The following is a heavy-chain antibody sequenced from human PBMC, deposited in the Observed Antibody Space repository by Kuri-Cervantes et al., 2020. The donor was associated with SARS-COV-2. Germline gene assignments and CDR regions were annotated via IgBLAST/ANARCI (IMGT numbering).Heavy chain of an antibody. V-gene: IGHV3-33*08. D-gene: IGHD5-18*01. CDR3: SRGGYRYDKPGVYFDY. Sequence: LSLTCAASGFTFSSYAMHWVRQAPGKGLEWVAVIWSDGSNKYYADSVKGRFTISRDNSKNTLYLQMNNLRPEDTAIYFCSRGGYRYDKPGVYFDYWGQGTLVTVSS. CDR1: GFTFSSYA. J-gene: IGHJ4*02. CDR2: IWSDGSNK.